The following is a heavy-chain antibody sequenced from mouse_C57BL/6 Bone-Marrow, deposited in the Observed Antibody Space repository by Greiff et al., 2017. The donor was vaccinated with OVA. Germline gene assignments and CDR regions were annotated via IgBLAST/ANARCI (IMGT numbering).Heavy chain of an antibody. J-gene: IGHJ3*01. CDR3: ARNYDLTL. Sequence: VQLQQSGAELVRPGTSVKVSCKASGYAFTNYLIEWVKQRPGQGLEWIGVINPGSGGTNYNEKFKGKATLTADKSSSTAYMQLSSLTSEDSAVYFCARNYDLTLWGQGTLVTVSA. D-gene: IGHD2-4*01. CDR2: INPGSGGT. CDR1: GYAFTNYL. V-gene: IGHV1-54*01.